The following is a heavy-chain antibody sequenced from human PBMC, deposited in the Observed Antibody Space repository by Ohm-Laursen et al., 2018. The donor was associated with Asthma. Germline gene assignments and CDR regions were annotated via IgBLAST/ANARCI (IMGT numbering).Heavy chain of an antibody. CDR1: GYVFSTNA. Sequence: GASVKVSCKASGYVFSTNAINWVRQAPGQGLEWMGWINTNTGKPSYAQGYTGRFVFSLDTAASTAYLQISSLEAEDSAVYFCAKVRTAGYDALDLWGQGTMVTVSS. D-gene: IGHD3-9*01. CDR3: AKVRTAGYDALDL. CDR2: INTNTGKP. J-gene: IGHJ3*01. V-gene: IGHV7-4-1*02.